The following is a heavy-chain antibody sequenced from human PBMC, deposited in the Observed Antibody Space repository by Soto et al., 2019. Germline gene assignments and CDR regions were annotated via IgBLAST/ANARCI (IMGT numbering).Heavy chain of an antibody. CDR2: ISAYNGNT. V-gene: IGHV1-18*01. J-gene: IGHJ4*02. Sequence: QVHLVQSGAEVKKPGASVKVSCKASGYTFTSYGINWVRQAPGQGLEWMGWISAYNGNTNYAQKFQGRVTMTTDTSTTTAYMELRSLKSDDTAVYYCARDFVPAYSGYSGYWGQGTLVTVSS. CDR3: ARDFVPAYSGYSGY. D-gene: IGHD5-12*01. CDR1: GYTFTSYG.